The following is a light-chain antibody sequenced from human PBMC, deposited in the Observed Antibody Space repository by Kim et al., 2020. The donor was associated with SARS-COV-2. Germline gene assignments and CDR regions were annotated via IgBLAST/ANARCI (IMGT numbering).Light chain of an antibody. Sequence: QSVLTQPPSASGTPGQRVTISCSGSSFNIGSNYVYWYQQLPGTAPKLLMYNNNQRPSGVPDRFSGSKSDTSASLAISGLRSEDEADYYCASWDDSLSGWVFGGGTQLTVL. CDR2: NNN. CDR3: ASWDDSLSGWV. CDR1: SFNIGSNY. J-gene: IGLJ3*02. V-gene: IGLV1-47*01.